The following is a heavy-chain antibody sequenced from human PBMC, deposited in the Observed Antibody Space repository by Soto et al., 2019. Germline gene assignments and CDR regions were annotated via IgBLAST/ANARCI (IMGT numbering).Heavy chain of an antibody. CDR2: INEDSTYI. CDR3: VRGFGRYFRAGYNDV. Sequence: EVRLVESGGGLVKPGGSLRLSCAASGFTFSAFSMNWVRQAPGKGLEWLSSINEDSTYIYYGDSLRGRSTISRDNAKDSLYLQIDSLRAEDTGVYYCVRGFGRYFRAGYNDVWGDWATVIVS. D-gene: IGHD3-10*02. V-gene: IGHV3-21*02. J-gene: IGHJ6*01. CDR1: GFTFSAFS.